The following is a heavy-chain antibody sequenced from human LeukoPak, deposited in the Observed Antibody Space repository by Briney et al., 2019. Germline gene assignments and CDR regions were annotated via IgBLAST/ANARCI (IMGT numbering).Heavy chain of an antibody. J-gene: IGHJ4*02. CDR2: ISTVGRCT. Sequence: PGGTLRLFCAASGFSFSSYWMHWVRQAPGKGQVSVSRISTVGRCTSYADSVKGRFTICRDNAKNTLYLQISSLRADDAAVYYCARGYCSGGTCYSAVLFDYWGQGTLVTVS. CDR3: ARGYCSGGTCYSAVLFDY. D-gene: IGHD2-15*01. CDR1: GFSFSSYW. V-gene: IGHV3-74*01.